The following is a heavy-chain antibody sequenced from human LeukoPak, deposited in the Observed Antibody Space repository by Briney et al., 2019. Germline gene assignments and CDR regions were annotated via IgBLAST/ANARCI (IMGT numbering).Heavy chain of an antibody. Sequence: GGTLRLSCAASGFTFRNYGVTWVRQAPGKGLEWVSGISGSGGGTFYADSVKGRFTISRDNSNNTLFLQMNSLRAEDTAVYYCARAFGSTYDYWGQGTLVTVSS. D-gene: IGHD6-13*01. CDR2: ISGSGGGT. CDR3: ARAFGSTYDY. CDR1: GFTFRNYG. V-gene: IGHV3-23*01. J-gene: IGHJ4*02.